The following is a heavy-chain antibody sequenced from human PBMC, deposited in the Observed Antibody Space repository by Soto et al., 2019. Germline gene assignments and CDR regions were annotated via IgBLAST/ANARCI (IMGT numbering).Heavy chain of an antibody. J-gene: IGHJ4*02. D-gene: IGHD6-13*01. CDR1: GYSFTSYW. Sequence: GESLKISCKGSGYSFTSYWISWVRQMPGKGLEWMGRIEPSDSYTNYSPSFQGHVTISADKSISTAYLQWSSLKASDTAMYYCARLQPAAGDNDLTFDYWGQGTLVTVSS. V-gene: IGHV5-10-1*01. CDR3: ARLQPAAGDNDLTFDY. CDR2: IEPSDSYT.